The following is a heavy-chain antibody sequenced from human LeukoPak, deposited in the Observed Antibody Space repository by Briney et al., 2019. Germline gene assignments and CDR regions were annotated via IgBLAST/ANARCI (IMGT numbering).Heavy chain of an antibody. CDR3: TTDGTYCSVNTCDDY. CDR1: GFTFSNAW. J-gene: IGHJ4*02. Sequence: GGSLRLSCAASGFTFSNAWMSCVRQAPGKGLEWVGRIKSKTDGGTTDYAAPVKGRFAISRDDSKNTLYLQMNSLKTEDTAVYYCTTDGTYCSVNTCDDYWGQGTLVTVSS. V-gene: IGHV3-15*01. CDR2: IKSKTDGGTT. D-gene: IGHD2-15*01.